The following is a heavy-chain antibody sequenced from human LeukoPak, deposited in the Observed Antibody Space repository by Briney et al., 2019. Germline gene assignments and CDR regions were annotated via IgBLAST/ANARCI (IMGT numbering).Heavy chain of an antibody. CDR3: ARSPAGQLDY. CDR2: IYTSGST. D-gene: IGHD1-1*01. CDR1: GGSISSGSYY. J-gene: IGHJ4*02. Sequence: SETLSLTCTVSGGSISSGSYYWSWIRQPAGKGLEWIGRIYTSGSTNYNPSLKSRVTISVDTSKNQFSLKLSSVTAADTAVYYCARSPAGQLDYWGQGTLVTVSS. V-gene: IGHV4-61*02.